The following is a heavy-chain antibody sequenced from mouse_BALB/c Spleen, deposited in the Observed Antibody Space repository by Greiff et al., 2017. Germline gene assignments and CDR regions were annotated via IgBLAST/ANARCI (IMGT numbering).Heavy chain of an antibody. CDR2: IRNKANGYTT. J-gene: IGHJ4*01. Sequence: DVMLVESGGGLVQPGGSLRLSCATSGFTFTDYYMSWVRQPPGKALEWLGFIRNKANGYTTEYSASVKGRFTISRDNSQSILYLQMNTLRAEDSATYYCARALTYDYNAMDYWGEGNSETVSS. CDR1: GFTFTDYY. CDR3: ARALTYDYNAMDY. V-gene: IGHV7-3*02. D-gene: IGHD5-1*01.